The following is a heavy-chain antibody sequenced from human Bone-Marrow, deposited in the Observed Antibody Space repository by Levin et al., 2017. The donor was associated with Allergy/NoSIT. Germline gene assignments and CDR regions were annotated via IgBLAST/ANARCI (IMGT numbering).Heavy chain of an antibody. CDR1: GFTFSSYA. D-gene: IGHD2-15*01. Sequence: GGSLRLSCAASGFTFSSYAMSWVRQAPGKGLEWVSAISGSGGSTYYADSVKGRFTISRDNSKNTLYLQMNSLRAEDTAVYYCASNQGVVVVAATLRYWGQGTLVTVSS. J-gene: IGHJ4*02. CDR3: ASNQGVVVVAATLRY. CDR2: ISGSGGST. V-gene: IGHV3-23*01.